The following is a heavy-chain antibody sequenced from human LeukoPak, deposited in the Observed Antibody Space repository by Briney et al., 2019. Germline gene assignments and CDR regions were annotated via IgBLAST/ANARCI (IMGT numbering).Heavy chain of an antibody. Sequence: VKVSCKASGYTFTDYSIHWVQQAPGQGLECMGGMNPKTGATNYAQKFQGRVTMTRDTSTSTVYMELSSLRSEDTAVYYCARAPEEQGFDYWGQGTLVTVSS. CDR3: ARAPEEQGFDY. J-gene: IGHJ4*02. D-gene: IGHD1-14*01. CDR1: GYTFTDYS. V-gene: IGHV1-2*02. CDR2: MNPKTGAT.